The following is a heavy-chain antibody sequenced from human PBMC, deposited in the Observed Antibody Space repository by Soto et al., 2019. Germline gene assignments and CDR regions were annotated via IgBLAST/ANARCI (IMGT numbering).Heavy chain of an antibody. Sequence: LRLSCAASGFRFSPSAMTWVRQAPGRGLEWVSGFGSGDTTYYADSVKGRFTISRANSKSTLYLQMNSLRAEDTAMYYCAKDTRGSITQYFVYLGQEALDTVST. CDR1: GFRFSPSA. J-gene: IGHJ4*02. CDR3: AKDTRGSITQYFVY. V-gene: IGHV3-23*01. D-gene: IGHD2-21*01. CDR2: FGSGDTT.